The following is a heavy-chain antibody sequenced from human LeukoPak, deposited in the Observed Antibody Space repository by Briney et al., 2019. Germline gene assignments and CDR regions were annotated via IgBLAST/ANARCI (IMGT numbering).Heavy chain of an antibody. V-gene: IGHV3-7*01. CDR1: GFTFSSYW. CDR3: ARDALGYWSGGSCYSEAYYFGY. CDR2: IKQDGSEK. D-gene: IGHD2-15*01. J-gene: IGHJ4*02. Sequence: GGSLRLSCAASGFTFSSYWMSWVRQAPGKGLEWVANIKQDGSEKYYVDSVKGRFTISRDNAKNSLYLQMNSLRAEDTAVYYCARDALGYWSGGSCYSEAYYFGYWGQGTLVTVSS.